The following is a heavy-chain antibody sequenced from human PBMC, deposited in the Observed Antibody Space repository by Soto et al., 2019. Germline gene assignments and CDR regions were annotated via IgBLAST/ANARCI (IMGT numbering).Heavy chain of an antibody. CDR1: GYSFPNYW. V-gene: IGHV5-10-1*03. D-gene: IGHD2-8*01. J-gene: IGHJ6*02. CDR2: IDPSDSYT. CDR3: ATSLRMGYYYGMDV. Sequence: EVQLVQSGAEVKKPGESLRISCKGSGYSFPNYWISWVRQMPGKGLEWMGCIDPSDSYTNYSPSFQGHVTISVDKSISTAYLQWSSLKASDTAMYYCATSLRMGYYYGMDVWGQGTTVTVSS.